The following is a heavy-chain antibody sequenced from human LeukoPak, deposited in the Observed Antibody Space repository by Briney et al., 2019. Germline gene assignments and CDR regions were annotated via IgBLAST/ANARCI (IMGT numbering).Heavy chain of an antibody. CDR1: GFTFSSYS. V-gene: IGHV3-21*01. J-gene: IGHJ4*02. Sequence: GGSLRLSCAASGFTFSSYSITWVRQAPGKGLEWVSSISSSSSYVYYADSVKGRFTISRDNAKNSLYLQMNSLRAEDTAVYYCARSIAVAGLDYWGQGTLVTVSS. D-gene: IGHD6-19*01. CDR2: ISSSSSYV. CDR3: ARSIAVAGLDY.